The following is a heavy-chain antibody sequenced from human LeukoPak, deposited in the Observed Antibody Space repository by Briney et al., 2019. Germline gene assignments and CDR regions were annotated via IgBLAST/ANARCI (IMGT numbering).Heavy chain of an antibody. D-gene: IGHD3-22*01. CDR3: ASTYYYDSSGYSLEDY. J-gene: IGHJ4*02. CDR1: GGTLSSYA. CDR2: IIPILGIA. Sequence: ASVKVSCKASGGTLSSYAISWVRQAPGQGLEWMGRIIPILGIANYAQKFQGRVTITADKSTSTAYMELSSLRSEDTAVYYCASTYYYDSSGYSLEDYWGQGTLVTVSS. V-gene: IGHV1-69*04.